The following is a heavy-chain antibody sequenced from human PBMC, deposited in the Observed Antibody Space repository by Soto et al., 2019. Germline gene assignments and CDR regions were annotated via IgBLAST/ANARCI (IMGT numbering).Heavy chain of an antibody. CDR3: ASGSLFVPAAIDWFDP. CDR2: TYYSGST. D-gene: IGHD2-2*01. CDR1: GGSISSSSYY. V-gene: IGHV4-39*01. J-gene: IGHJ5*02. Sequence: SETLSLTCTVSGGSISSSSYYWGWIRQPPGKGLEWIGSTYYSGSTYYNPSLKSRVTISVDTSKNQFSLKLSSVTAADTAVYYCASGSLFVPAAIDWFDPWGQGTLVTVSS.